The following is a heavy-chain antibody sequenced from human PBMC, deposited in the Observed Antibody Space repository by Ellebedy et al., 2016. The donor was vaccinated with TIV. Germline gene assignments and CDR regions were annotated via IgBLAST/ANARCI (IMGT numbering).Heavy chain of an antibody. V-gene: IGHV3-21*01. CDR2: ISASGSYI. D-gene: IGHD1-26*01. CDR1: GFTFSSYA. CDR3: ARGSGSYRDFDY. J-gene: IGHJ4*02. Sequence: GGSLRLSXAASGFTFSSYAMSWVRQAPGRGLEWVSCISASGSYIYYADSVKGRFTISRDNAKSSLNLQMNSLRAEDTALYYCARGSGSYRDFDYWGQGTLVTVSS.